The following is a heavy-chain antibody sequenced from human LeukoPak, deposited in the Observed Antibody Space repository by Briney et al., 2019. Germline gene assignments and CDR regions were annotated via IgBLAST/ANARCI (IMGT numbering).Heavy chain of an antibody. V-gene: IGHV4-39*07. Sequence: SETLSLTCTVSGGSISSSSYYWGWIRQPPGKGLEWIGSIYYSGSTYYNPSLKSRVTISVDTSKNQFSLKLSSVTAADTAVYYCARASRWELLGNWFDPWGQGTLVTVSS. D-gene: IGHD1-26*01. CDR3: ARASRWELLGNWFDP. CDR2: IYYSGST. CDR1: GGSISSSSYY. J-gene: IGHJ5*02.